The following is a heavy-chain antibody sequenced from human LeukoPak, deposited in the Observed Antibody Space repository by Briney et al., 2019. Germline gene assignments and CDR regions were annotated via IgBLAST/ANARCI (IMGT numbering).Heavy chain of an antibody. CDR2: INPNSGGT. CDR1: GYSLTGHY. J-gene: IGHJ3*01. Sequence: ASVKVSCKPSGYSLTGHYMHWVRQAPGQGLEWMGWINPNSGGTSFAQKSQGRVTMTRDTSISTAYMELSRLRFDDTAVYYCARDRAYSSGRDDTFDLWGQGTMVIVSS. CDR3: ARDRAYSSGRDDTFDL. D-gene: IGHD3-22*01. V-gene: IGHV1-2*02.